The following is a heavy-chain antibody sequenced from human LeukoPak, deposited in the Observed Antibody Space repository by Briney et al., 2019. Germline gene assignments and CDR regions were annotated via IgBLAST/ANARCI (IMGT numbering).Heavy chain of an antibody. D-gene: IGHD3-22*01. J-gene: IGHJ1*01. Sequence: GRSLRLSCAASGFTFDDYAMHCVRQAPGKGLEWVSGISWSSGSIGYADSVKGRFTISRDNAKNSLYLQMNSLRAEDTALYYCAKGAGGYDSSGYYYAPEYFQHWGQGTLVTVSS. V-gene: IGHV3-9*01. CDR1: GFTFDDYA. CDR2: ISWSSGSI. CDR3: AKGAGGYDSSGYYYAPEYFQH.